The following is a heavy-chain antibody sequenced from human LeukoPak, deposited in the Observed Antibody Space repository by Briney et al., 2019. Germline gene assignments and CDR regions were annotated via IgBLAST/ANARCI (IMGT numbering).Heavy chain of an antibody. CDR1: GYIFTTYW. V-gene: IGHV5-51*01. CDR3: ARAWNFDN. J-gene: IGHJ4*02. CDR2: INPGDSDT. Sequence: RGESLKISCKVSGYIFTTYWIGWVRQMPGKGLEWMGIINPGDSDTTYSPSFQGQVTISADKSTSTAYLQWSSLKASDTAMYYCARAWNFDNWGQGTLVTVSS. D-gene: IGHD1-1*01.